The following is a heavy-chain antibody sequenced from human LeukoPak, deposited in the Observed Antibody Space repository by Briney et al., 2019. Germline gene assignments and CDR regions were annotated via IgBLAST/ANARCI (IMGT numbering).Heavy chain of an antibody. J-gene: IGHJ3*02. CDR3: ARGPYSYDSSGAFDI. CDR1: GGSISDYY. CDR2: IYTSGST. D-gene: IGHD3-22*01. Sequence: SSETLSLTCTISGGSISDYYWSWIRQPASKGLEWIGRIYTSGSTNYNPSLKSRVTMSVDTSKNQFSLKLSSVTAADTAVYFCARGPYSYDSSGAFDIWGQGTMVTVSS. V-gene: IGHV4-4*07.